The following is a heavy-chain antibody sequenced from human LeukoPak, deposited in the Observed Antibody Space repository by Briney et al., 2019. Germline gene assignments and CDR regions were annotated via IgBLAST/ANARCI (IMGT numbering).Heavy chain of an antibody. J-gene: IGHJ4*02. CDR1: VFTFDDYA. CDR2: ISWNSGSI. Sequence: GRSLRLSCAASVFTFDDYAMHWVRQAPGKGLEWVSGISWNSGSIGYADSVKGRFTISRDNAKNSLYLQMNSLRAEDMALYYCAREKYCGGDCYSFDYWGRGTLVTVSS. V-gene: IGHV3-9*03. D-gene: IGHD2-21*02. CDR3: AREKYCGGDCYSFDY.